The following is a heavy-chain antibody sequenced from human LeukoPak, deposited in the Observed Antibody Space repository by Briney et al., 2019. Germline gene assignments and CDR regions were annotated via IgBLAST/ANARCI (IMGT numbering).Heavy chain of an antibody. CDR1: GGTFSTSA. CDR3: ARVYLAGAFDV. J-gene: IGHJ3*01. V-gene: IGHV1-69*13. CDR2: IFPIFKTV. D-gene: IGHD2-21*01. Sequence: SVKVSCKASGGTFSTSAISWVRQAPGQGLEWMGSIFPIFKTVNYAENFQGRVTITADESTSIAYMNLSSLRSEDTAMYYCARVYLAGAFDVWGQGTLVTVSS.